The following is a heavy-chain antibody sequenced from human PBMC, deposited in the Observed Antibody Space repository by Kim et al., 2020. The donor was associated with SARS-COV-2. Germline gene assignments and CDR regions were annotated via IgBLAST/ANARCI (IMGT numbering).Heavy chain of an antibody. J-gene: IGHJ3*02. CDR3: TRIPATTLAFWDAFDI. V-gene: IGHV3-73*01. D-gene: IGHD1-1*01. Sequence: LSLTCAASGFTFSGSPLHWVRQASGKGLEWVGRIRSKANSYATGYAASVKGRFTISRDDSKNTAYLEMNGLKTEDTTVYYCTRIPATTLAFWDAFDIWGQGTMVTVSS. CDR1: GFTFSGSP. CDR2: IRSKANSYAT.